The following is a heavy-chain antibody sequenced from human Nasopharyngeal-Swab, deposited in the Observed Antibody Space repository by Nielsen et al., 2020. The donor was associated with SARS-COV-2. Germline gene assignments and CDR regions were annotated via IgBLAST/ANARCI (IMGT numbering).Heavy chain of an antibody. V-gene: IGHV4-61*01. Sequence: SETLSLTCTVSGGSVSSGSYYWSWIRQPPGKGLEWIGYIYYSGSTNYNPSLKSRVTISVDTSKNQFSLKLSSVTAADTAVYYYARGAPSIAVSYWGQGTLVTVSS. J-gene: IGHJ4*02. CDR3: ARGAPSIAVSY. CDR2: IYYSGST. CDR1: GGSVSSGSYY. D-gene: IGHD6-19*01.